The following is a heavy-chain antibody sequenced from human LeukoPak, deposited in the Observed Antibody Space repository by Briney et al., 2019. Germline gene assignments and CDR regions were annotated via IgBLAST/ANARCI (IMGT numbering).Heavy chain of an antibody. CDR1: GGSISSGDYY. CDR2: IYYSGST. CDR3: AREGSSWPIDY. V-gene: IGHV4-30-4*08. D-gene: IGHD6-13*01. J-gene: IGHJ4*02. Sequence: PQTLSLTCTVSGGSISSGDYYWSWIRQPPGKGLEWIGYIYYSGSTYYNPSLKSRVTISVDTSMNQFSLKLSSVTAADTAVYYCAREGSSWPIDYWGQGTLVTVSS.